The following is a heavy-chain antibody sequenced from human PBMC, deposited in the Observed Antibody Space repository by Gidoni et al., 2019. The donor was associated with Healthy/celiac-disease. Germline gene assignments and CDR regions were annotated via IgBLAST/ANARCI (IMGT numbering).Heavy chain of an antibody. Sequence: QVQLVEAGGGLVKPGGSLRLSCAASGFTFSDYYRSWIRQAPGKGLEWVSYISSSSSYTNYADSVKGRFTISRDNANNSLYLQMHSLRAEDTAVYYCARGGRRGNWFDPWGQGTLVTVSS. D-gene: IGHD1-26*01. J-gene: IGHJ5*02. CDR3: ARGGRRGNWFDP. CDR2: ISSSSSYT. V-gene: IGHV3-11*05. CDR1: GFTFSDYY.